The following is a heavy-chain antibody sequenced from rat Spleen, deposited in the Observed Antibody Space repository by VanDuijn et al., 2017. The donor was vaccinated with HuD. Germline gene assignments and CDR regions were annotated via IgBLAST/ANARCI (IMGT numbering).Heavy chain of an antibody. CDR1: GFSLMDYS. Sequence: QVQLKESGPGLVQPSQTLSLTCTVSGFSLMDYSVHWVRQPPGKGLEWMGRMKYDGDTYYNSALKSRLSISRDTSKSQVFLKMSSLKTEDTATYYCARDGTTDYWGQGVMVTVSS. V-gene: IGHV2S30*01. CDR3: ARDGTTDY. D-gene: IGHD1-11*01. CDR2: MKYDGDT. J-gene: IGHJ2*01.